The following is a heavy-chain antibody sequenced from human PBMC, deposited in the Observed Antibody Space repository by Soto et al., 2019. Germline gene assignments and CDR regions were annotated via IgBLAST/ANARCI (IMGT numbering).Heavy chain of an antibody. Sequence: SVAEGDNIGGGGFRNCIHQQQGKGLEWIGYIYYSGSTDYNPSLKSRVIISADGSKNQFSLNLSSVTAADTAVYFCARGRRSGGRHDAFDIWGQGTMVTV. V-gene: IGHV4-31*03. J-gene: IGHJ3*02. CDR3: ARGRRSGGRHDAFDI. D-gene: IGHD2-15*01. CDR1: EGDNIGGGGF. CDR2: IYYSGST.